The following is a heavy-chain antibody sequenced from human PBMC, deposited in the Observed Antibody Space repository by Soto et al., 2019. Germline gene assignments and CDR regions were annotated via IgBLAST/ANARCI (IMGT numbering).Heavy chain of an antibody. J-gene: IGHJ6*02. CDR1: GGSISSGDYY. V-gene: IGHV4-30-4*01. CDR2: IYYSGST. Sequence: SETLSLTCTVSGGSISSGDYYWSWIRQPPGKGLEWIGYIYYSGSTYYNPSLKSRVTISVDTSKNQFSLKLSSVTAADTAVYYCARGHENYYGMDAWGQGTTVTVSS. CDR3: ARGHENYYGMDA.